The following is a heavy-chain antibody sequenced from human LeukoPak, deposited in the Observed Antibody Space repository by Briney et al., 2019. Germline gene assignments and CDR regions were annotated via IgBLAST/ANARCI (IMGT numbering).Heavy chain of an antibody. J-gene: IGHJ4*02. CDR1: GGSFSGYY. Sequence: PSETLSLTCAVYGGSFSGYYWSWIRQPPGKGLEWIGEINHSGSTNYNPSLKSRVTISVDTSKNQFSLKLSSVTAADTAVYYCARRGDSQATIDYWGQGTLVTVSS. CDR2: INHSGST. D-gene: IGHD3-16*01. CDR3: ARRGDSQATIDY. V-gene: IGHV4-34*01.